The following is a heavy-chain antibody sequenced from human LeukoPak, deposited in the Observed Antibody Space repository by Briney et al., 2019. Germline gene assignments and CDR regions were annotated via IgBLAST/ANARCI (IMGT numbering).Heavy chain of an antibody. Sequence: GGSLRLSCAASGFTFSSYSMNWVRQAPGKGLEWVSSISSSSSYIYYADSVKGRFTISRDNVKNSLYLQMNSLRAEDTAVYYCARDLHGDYVDFDYWGQGTLVTVSS. J-gene: IGHJ4*02. V-gene: IGHV3-21*01. CDR2: ISSSSSYI. CDR3: ARDLHGDYVDFDY. CDR1: GFTFSSYS. D-gene: IGHD4-17*01.